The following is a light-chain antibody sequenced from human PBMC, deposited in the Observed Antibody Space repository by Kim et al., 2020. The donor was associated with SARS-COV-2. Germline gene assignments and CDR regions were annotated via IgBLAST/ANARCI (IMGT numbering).Light chain of an antibody. CDR1: QSVSSY. CDR3: QQRSIWPRT. Sequence: EIVLTQSPATLSLSPGERATLSCRASQSVSSYLAWYQQKPGQAPRLLIYDASNRATGIPARFSGSGSGTDFTLTISSLEPEDFAVYYCQQRSIWPRTFGQGTKLDIK. J-gene: IGKJ1*01. V-gene: IGKV3-11*01. CDR2: DAS.